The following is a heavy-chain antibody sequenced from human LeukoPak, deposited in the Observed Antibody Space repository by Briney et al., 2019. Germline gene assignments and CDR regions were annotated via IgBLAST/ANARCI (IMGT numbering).Heavy chain of an antibody. J-gene: IGHJ6*03. CDR2: ISGIGAAT. V-gene: IGHV3-23*01. Sequence: AGAPLLFSCVAGGFSFNNYAMCWGRAARGRGVEWVSTISGIGAATYYADSFKGRFLISRDDSKSTVYLRMNKLRVEDSGRYYCANGLAASGNLLLRDYYYFSDVWGKGTTVSVS. D-gene: IGHD1-26*01. CDR1: GFSFNNYA. CDR3: ANGLAASGNLLLRDYYYFSDV.